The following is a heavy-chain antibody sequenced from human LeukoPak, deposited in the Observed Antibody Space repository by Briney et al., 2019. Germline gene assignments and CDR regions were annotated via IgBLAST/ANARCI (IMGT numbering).Heavy chain of an antibody. V-gene: IGHV3-23*01. Sequence: GGSLRLSCAVSGFTFSNYAMNWVRQAPGRGLEWVLGISGGGGSTWYADSVKGRFTISRDDSKNTVYLQMNSLRAEDTAIYYCAKVAPGYCSSTSCYRGIDYWGQGTLVTVSS. J-gene: IGHJ4*02. CDR2: ISGGGGST. D-gene: IGHD2-2*01. CDR3: AKVAPGYCSSTSCYRGIDY. CDR1: GFTFSNYA.